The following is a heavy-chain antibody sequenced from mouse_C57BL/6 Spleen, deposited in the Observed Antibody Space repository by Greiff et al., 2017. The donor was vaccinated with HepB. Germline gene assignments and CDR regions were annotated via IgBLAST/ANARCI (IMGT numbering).Heavy chain of an antibody. CDR1: GYSITSGYY. CDR2: ISYDGSN. D-gene: IGHD2-1*01. CDR3: AREDGNYGDYAMDY. J-gene: IGHJ4*01. Sequence: EVQLVESGPGLVKPSQSLSLTCSVTGYSITSGYYWNWIRQFPGNKLEWMGYISYDGSNNYNPSLKNRISITRDTSKNQFFLKLNSVTTEDTATCYCAREDGNYGDYAMDYWGQGTSVTVSS. V-gene: IGHV3-6*01.